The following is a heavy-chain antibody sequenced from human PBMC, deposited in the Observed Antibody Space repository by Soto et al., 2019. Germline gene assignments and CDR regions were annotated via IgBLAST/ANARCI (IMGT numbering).Heavy chain of an antibody. CDR2: INPSGGST. CDR3: ARDSSAYYSKFDY. V-gene: IGHV1-46*01. D-gene: IGHD3-22*01. J-gene: IGHJ4*02. CDR1: GYTFTSYY. Sequence: ASVKVSCKASGYTFTSYYMHWVRQAPGQGLEWMGIINPSGGSTSYAQKFQGRVTMTRDTSTSTVYMELSGLRSEDTAMYYCARDSSAYYSKFDYWGQGTLVTVSS.